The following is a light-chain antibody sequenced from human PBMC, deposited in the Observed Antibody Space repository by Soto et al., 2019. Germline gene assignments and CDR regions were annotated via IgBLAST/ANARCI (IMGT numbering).Light chain of an antibody. Sequence: QSALPQPAALSVSPGQSITISCTGTSSDIGAYDYVSWFQQHPGKAPKLMISEVNNRPSGVSNRFYGSKSGNTAYLTISGLKVEEEAEYFCSSFTTTRADVFGTWTKVTVL. V-gene: IGLV2-14*01. CDR2: EVN. CDR3: SSFTTTRADV. CDR1: SSDIGAYDY. J-gene: IGLJ1*01.